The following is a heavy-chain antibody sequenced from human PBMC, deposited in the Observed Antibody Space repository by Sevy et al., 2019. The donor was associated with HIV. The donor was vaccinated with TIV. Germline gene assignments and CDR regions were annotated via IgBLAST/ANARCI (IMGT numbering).Heavy chain of an antibody. Sequence: GGSLRLSCAASGFTLSSFAMSWVRQAPGKGLEWGSAISGSGDNTYYADSVKGRFTISRDNSKNTLFLQMNSLRSEDTAVYFCAQGRGSSGWSHWGQGTLVTVSS. CDR3: AQGRGSSGWSH. CDR1: GFTLSSFA. D-gene: IGHD6-19*01. J-gene: IGHJ4*02. CDR2: ISGSGDNT. V-gene: IGHV3-23*01.